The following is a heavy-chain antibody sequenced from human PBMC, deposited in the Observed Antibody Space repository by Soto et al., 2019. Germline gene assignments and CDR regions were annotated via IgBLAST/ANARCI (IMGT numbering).Heavy chain of an antibody. CDR1: GYTFTSYA. CDR2: INAGNGNT. CDR3: ARSTGSYYVWFDP. D-gene: IGHD1-26*01. V-gene: IGHV1-3*01. J-gene: IGHJ5*02. Sequence: QVQLVQSGAEVKKHGASVKVSCKASGYTFTSYAMHWVRQAPGQRLEWMGWINAGNGNTKYSQKYQGRVTITRDTSASTAYMELSSLRSEDTAVYYCARSTGSYYVWFDPWGQGTLVTVSS.